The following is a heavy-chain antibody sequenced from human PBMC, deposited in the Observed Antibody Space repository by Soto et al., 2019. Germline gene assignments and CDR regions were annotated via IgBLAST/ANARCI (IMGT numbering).Heavy chain of an antibody. CDR1: GFTFSSYA. CDR3: ARAFPYYYDSSGYPNCVS. Sequence: QVQLVESGGGVVQPGRSLRLSCAASGFTFSSYAMHWVRQAPGKGLELVAVILYDGSTKYYADSVKGRFTISRDNSKNTLNLNMDSERAEETAVYYCARAFPYYYDSSGYPNCVSWGQATLVTLSS. V-gene: IGHV3-30-3*01. D-gene: IGHD3-22*01. CDR2: ILYDGSTK. J-gene: IGHJ1*01.